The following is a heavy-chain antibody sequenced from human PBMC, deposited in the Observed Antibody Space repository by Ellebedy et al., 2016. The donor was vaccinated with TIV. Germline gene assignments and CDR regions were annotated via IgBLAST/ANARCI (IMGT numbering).Heavy chain of an antibody. Sequence: ASVKVSXXASGYTFTSYGISWVRQAPGQGLEWMGIINPSGGSTSYAQKFQGRVTMTRDTSTSTVYMELSSLRSEDTAVYYCATRSGELSPWGYYYGMDVWGQGTTVTVSS. J-gene: IGHJ6*02. D-gene: IGHD3-10*01. CDR1: GYTFTSYG. CDR3: ATRSGELSPWGYYYGMDV. V-gene: IGHV1-46*01. CDR2: INPSGGST.